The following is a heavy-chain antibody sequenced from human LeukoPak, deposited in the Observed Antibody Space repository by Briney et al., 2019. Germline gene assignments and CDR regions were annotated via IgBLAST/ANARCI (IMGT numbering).Heavy chain of an antibody. CDR2: LYHSGST. J-gene: IGHJ5*02. V-gene: IGHV4-39*01. Sequence: SETLSLTCTVSGGSISSSSYYWGWIRQPPGKGLEWIGSLYHSGSTYYNASLKSRVTISVGTSKNQLSLKLTSVTAADTAVYYCARQLLGTLDNWFAPWGQGTLVTVSS. CDR1: GGSISSSSYY. D-gene: IGHD7-27*01. CDR3: ARQLLGTLDNWFAP.